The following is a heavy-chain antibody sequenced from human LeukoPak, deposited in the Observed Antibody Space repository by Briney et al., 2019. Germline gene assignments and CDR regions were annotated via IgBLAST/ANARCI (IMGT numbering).Heavy chain of an antibody. V-gene: IGHV1-2*02. D-gene: IGHD6-13*01. CDR1: GYTFTAYY. Sequence: ASVKVSCTASGYTFTAYYMHWVRQAPGQGPEWLGWIDPNSGGTKYAQKFQGRVTMTRDTSISTAYMELSRLGSGDTALYYCTRVSSYIAADYWGQGSLVTVSS. CDR3: TRVSSYIAADY. CDR2: IDPNSGGT. J-gene: IGHJ4*02.